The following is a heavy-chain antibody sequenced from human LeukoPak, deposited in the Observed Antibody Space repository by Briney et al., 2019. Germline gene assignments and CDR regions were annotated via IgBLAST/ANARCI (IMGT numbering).Heavy chain of an antibody. CDR3: ARVGSNCGGDCYPYAFDV. J-gene: IGHJ3*01. CDR2: IHRDGST. V-gene: IGHV3-66*01. CDR1: GFTASSNY. D-gene: IGHD2-21*02. Sequence: GGSLRLSCAASGFTASSNYMSWVRQAAGKGVEWVSLIHRDGSTYYADSVKGRFTISRDNSKNTLYLQMNSLRAEDTAVYYCARVGSNCGGDCYPYAFDVWGQGTVVTVSS.